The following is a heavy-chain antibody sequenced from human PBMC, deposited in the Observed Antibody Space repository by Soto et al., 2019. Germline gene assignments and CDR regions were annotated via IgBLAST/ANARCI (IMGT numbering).Heavy chain of an antibody. CDR1: GGSFSGYY. J-gene: IGHJ4*02. D-gene: IGHD5-12*01. V-gene: IGHV4-34*01. CDR3: ARGRRVYSGYGY. Sequence: SETLSLTCAVYGGSFSGYYWSWIRQPPGKGLEWIGEINHSGSTNYNPSLKSRVTISVDTSKNQFSLKLSSVTAADTAVYYCARGRRVYSGYGYWGQGTLVTVSS. CDR2: INHSGST.